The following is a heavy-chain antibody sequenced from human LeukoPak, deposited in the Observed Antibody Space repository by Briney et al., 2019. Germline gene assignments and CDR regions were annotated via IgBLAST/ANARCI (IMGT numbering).Heavy chain of an antibody. J-gene: IGHJ4*02. CDR1: GFTFSSYA. CDR3: ARPQAEWEYYFDY. CDR2: ISYDGSNK. Sequence: GGFLRLSCAASGFTFSSYAMHWLRQAPGKGLEGVAVISYDGSNKYYGDSVKGRFTISRDNSKNTLYLQMNSLRAEDTAVYYCARPQAEWEYYFDYWGQGTLVTVSS. D-gene: IGHD1-26*01. V-gene: IGHV3-30*04.